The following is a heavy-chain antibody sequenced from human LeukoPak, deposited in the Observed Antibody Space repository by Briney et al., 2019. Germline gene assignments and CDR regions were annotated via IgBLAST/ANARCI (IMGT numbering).Heavy chain of an antibody. J-gene: IGHJ4*02. D-gene: IGHD2-2*01. CDR3: ARCFSGVFRSSTSCFYFDY. V-gene: IGHV5-51*01. CDR2: IFPGDSDT. CDR1: GYSFTSYW. Sequence: GESLKISCKGSGYSFTSYWIVWVRQMPGKGLEWMGIIFPGDSDTRYSPSFQGQVTISADKSITTAYLQWSSLKASDTAMYYCARCFSGVFRSSTSCFYFDYWGQGTLVTVSS.